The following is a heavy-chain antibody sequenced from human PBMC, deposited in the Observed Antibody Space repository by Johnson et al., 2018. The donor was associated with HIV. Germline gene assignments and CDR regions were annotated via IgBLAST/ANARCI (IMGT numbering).Heavy chain of an antibody. J-gene: IGHJ3*02. CDR3: ATVGGGSFHAFDI. CDR2: ITQDGSEK. Sequence: VQLVESGGGLVQPGGSLRLSCAASGFVFSVYWMSWVRQAPGKGLEWVANITQDGSEKYYVDSVKGRFTISRDNAKNSLYLQMNSLRAEDTAVYYCATVGGGSFHAFDIWGQGTMVTVSS. CDR1: GFVFSVYW. D-gene: IGHD1-26*01. V-gene: IGHV3-7*05.